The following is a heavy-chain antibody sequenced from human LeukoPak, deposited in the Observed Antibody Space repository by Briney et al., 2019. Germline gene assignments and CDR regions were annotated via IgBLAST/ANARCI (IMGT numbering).Heavy chain of an antibody. CDR2: IRYDGVKK. D-gene: IGHD1-1*01. CDR1: GFTFTTEA. Sequence: GGSLRLSCATSGFTFTTEAMHWVRQAPGKGLEWVAFIRYDGVKKYYADSVKGRFTVSRDNSKNTLYLQMDSLRGEDTAVYYCAKNDESGSWNDMYYWGQGTLVTVSS. J-gene: IGHJ4*02. V-gene: IGHV3-30*02. CDR3: AKNDESGSWNDMYY.